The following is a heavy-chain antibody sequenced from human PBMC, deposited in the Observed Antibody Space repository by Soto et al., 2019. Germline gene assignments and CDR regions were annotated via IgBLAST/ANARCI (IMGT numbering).Heavy chain of an antibody. CDR3: ARKPRYSGYDSYYFDY. CDR1: GFTFSSYA. D-gene: IGHD5-12*01. J-gene: IGHJ4*02. V-gene: IGHV3-30-3*01. CDR2: ISYDGSNK. Sequence: QVQLVESGGGVVQPGRSLRLSCAASGFTFSSYAMHWVRLAPGKGLEWVAVISYDGSNKYYADSVKGRFTISRDNSKNTLYLQMNSLRAEDTAVYYCARKPRYSGYDSYYFDYWGQGTLVTVSS.